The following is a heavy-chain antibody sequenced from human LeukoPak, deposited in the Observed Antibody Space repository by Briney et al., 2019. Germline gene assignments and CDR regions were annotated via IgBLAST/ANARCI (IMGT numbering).Heavy chain of an antibody. V-gene: IGHV3-30-3*01. CDR1: GFTFSSYA. CDR3: ARDHYGSGDSYYYGMDV. D-gene: IGHD3-10*01. Sequence: GRSLRLSCAASGFTFSSYAMHWVRQAPGKGLEWVAVISYDGSNKYYADSVKGRFTISRDNSKNMLYLQMNSLRAEDTAVYYCARDHYGSGDSYYYGMDVWGQGTTVTVSS. J-gene: IGHJ6*02. CDR2: ISYDGSNK.